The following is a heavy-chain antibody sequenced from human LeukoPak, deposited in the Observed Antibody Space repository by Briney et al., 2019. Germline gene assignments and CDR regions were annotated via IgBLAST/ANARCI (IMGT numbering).Heavy chain of an antibody. CDR1: GFTFSGYA. CDR3: ASPPFSGSYFPLGY. J-gene: IGHJ4*02. CDR2: ISSNGGST. Sequence: SGGSLRLSCAASGFTFSGYAMHWVRQAPGKGLQYASAISSNGGSTYYANSVKGRFTISRDNSKNTLYLQMGTLRAEDMAVHYCASPPFSGSYFPLGYWGQGTLVTVSS. D-gene: IGHD1-26*01. V-gene: IGHV3-64*01.